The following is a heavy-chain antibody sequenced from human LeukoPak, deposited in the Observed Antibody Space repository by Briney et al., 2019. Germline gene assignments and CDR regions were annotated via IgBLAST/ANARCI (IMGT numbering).Heavy chain of an antibody. V-gene: IGHV4-59*03. D-gene: IGHD3-22*01. CDR1: GGSISSYY. CDR3: ARNGPHYYDKSGYLDS. J-gene: IGHJ4*02. Sequence: SEILSLTCTVSGGSISSYYWSWIRQPPGKGLEWIGNIDYTRDTNYNPSLRSRVTILVDKSKNQFSLNLNSVTAADTAVYYCARNGPHYYDKSGYLDSWGQGTLVTVSS. CDR2: IDYTRDT.